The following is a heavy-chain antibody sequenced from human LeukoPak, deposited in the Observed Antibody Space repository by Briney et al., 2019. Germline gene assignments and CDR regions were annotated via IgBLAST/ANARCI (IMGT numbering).Heavy chain of an antibody. CDR3: ARVKASPDFDDAFDI. Sequence: SETLSLTCTVSGGSISSGSYYWSWIRQPAGKGLEWIGHIYTSGSTNYNPSLKSRVTISVDTSKNQFSLKLSSVTAADTAVYYCARVKASPDFDDAFDIWGQGTMVTVSS. V-gene: IGHV4-61*09. D-gene: IGHD2/OR15-2a*01. CDR2: IYTSGST. J-gene: IGHJ3*02. CDR1: GGSISSGSYY.